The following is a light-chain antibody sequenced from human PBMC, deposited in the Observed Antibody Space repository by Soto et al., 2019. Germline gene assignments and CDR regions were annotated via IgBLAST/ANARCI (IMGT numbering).Light chain of an antibody. V-gene: IGKV3-15*01. J-gene: IGKJ2*01. CDR3: QQYNNCPSYT. CDR1: PSVSSN. Sequence: EIVMKQSPANLSVSPGERATLSCRASPSVSSNLAWYQQKPRQAPRLLIYGASTRATGIPARFSGSGSGTEFTLTISSLQSEDFAAYYCQQYNNCPSYTFGQGTKVDIK. CDR2: GAS.